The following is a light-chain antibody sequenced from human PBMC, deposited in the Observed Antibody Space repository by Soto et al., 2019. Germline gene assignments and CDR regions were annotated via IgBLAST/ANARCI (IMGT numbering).Light chain of an antibody. J-gene: IGKJ4*01. Sequence: DIQMTQSPSTLSGSVGDRVTSTCRSSQTISSWLAWYQQKPGKAPKLLIYKASTLKSGVPSRFSGSGSGTEFTLTISSVQPDDFATYYCQQYKSYPLTFGGGTKVDIK. CDR2: KAS. V-gene: IGKV1-5*03. CDR1: QTISSW. CDR3: QQYKSYPLT.